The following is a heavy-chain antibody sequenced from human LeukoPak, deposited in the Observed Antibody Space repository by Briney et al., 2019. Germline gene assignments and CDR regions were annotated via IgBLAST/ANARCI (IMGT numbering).Heavy chain of an antibody. J-gene: IGHJ3*02. CDR1: GYSFTSYW. CDR2: IYPGDSDT. V-gene: IGHV5-51*01. CDR3: ASPRLAAAGTGAFDI. Sequence: GESLKISCKGSGYSFTSYWIGWVRQMPGKGLEWMGIIYPGDSDTRYSPSFQGQVTISADKSISTAYLQWISLKASDTAMYYCASPRLAAAGTGAFDIWGQGTMVTVSS. D-gene: IGHD6-13*01.